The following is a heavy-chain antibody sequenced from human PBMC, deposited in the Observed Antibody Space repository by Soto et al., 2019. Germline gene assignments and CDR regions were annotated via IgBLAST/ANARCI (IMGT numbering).Heavy chain of an antibody. D-gene: IGHD5-18*01. CDR3: AKDGGYSYGYVNSYYYGMDV. Sequence: HPGGSLRLSCAASGFTFSSYGMHWVRQAPGKGLEWVAVISYDGSNKYYADSVKGRFTISRDNSKNTLYLQMNSLRAEDTAVYYCAKDGGYSYGYVNSYYYGMDVWGQGTTVTVSS. V-gene: IGHV3-30*18. CDR1: GFTFSSYG. CDR2: ISYDGSNK. J-gene: IGHJ6*02.